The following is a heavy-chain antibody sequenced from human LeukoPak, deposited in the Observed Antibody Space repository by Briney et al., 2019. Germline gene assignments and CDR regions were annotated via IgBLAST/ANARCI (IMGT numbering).Heavy chain of an antibody. J-gene: IGHJ3*02. CDR3: ARDGSPYCSGGSCRNDAFDI. CDR2: INPNSGGT. CDR1: GYTFTGYY. V-gene: IGHV1-2*02. Sequence: ASVKVSCKASGYTFTGYYMHWVRQAPGQGLEWMGWINPNSGGTNYAQKFQGRVTMTRDTSTSTAYMELRSLRSDDTAVYYCARDGSPYCSGGSCRNDAFDIWGQGTVVTVSS. D-gene: IGHD2-15*01.